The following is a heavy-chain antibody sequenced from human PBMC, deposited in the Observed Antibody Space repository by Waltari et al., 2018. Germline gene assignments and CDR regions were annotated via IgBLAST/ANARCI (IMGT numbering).Heavy chain of an antibody. CDR3: ARGRRFLEWLFPHFDY. D-gene: IGHD3-3*01. CDR2: MNPNSGNT. Sequence: QVQLVQSGAEVKKPGASVKVSCKASGYTFTSYDINWVRQATGQGLEWMGWMNPNSGNTGYAQKFQGRVTITRNTSISTAYMELSSLRSEDTAVYYCARGRRFLEWLFPHFDYWGQGTLVTVSS. J-gene: IGHJ4*02. CDR1: GYTFTSYD. V-gene: IGHV1-8*03.